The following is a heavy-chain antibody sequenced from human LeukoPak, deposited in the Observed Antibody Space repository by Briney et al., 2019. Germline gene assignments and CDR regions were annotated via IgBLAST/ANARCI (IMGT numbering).Heavy chain of an antibody. D-gene: IGHD1-26*01. Sequence: SVKVSCKASGGTFSSYAISWVRQAPGQGLEWMGEIIPIFGTANYAQKFQGRVTITADGSTSTAYMELSSLRSEDTAVYYCARVASGSGSYGYFDYWGQGTLVTVSS. CDR2: IIPIFGTA. V-gene: IGHV1-69*13. CDR1: GGTFSSYA. J-gene: IGHJ4*02. CDR3: ARVASGSGSYGYFDY.